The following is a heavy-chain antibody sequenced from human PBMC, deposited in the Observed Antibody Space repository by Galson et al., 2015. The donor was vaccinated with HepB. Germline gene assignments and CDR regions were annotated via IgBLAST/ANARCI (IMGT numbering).Heavy chain of an antibody. J-gene: IGHJ2*01. CDR1: GFTFRSYG. CDR2: IWYDGSNK. CDR3: ARGTDYGWYFDL. Sequence: SLSLSCAASGFTFRSYGMHWARQAPGKGLDWVAVIWYDGSNKYYADSVKGRFTISRDNSKNTLYLLMNSLRAEDTAVYYCARGTDYGWYFDLWGRGTLVTVSS. D-gene: IGHD4-17*01. V-gene: IGHV3-33*01.